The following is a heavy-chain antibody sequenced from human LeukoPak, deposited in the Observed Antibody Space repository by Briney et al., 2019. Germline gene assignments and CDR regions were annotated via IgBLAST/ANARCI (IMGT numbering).Heavy chain of an antibody. CDR3: ASLLSSGWGPVDDY. V-gene: IGHV3-48*03. Sequence: GGSLRLSCAASGITFSNYEMNWVRRAPGKGLEWVSYINPGGSNRFYAGSVRGRFTISRDDAKKSVYLQMNSLRAEDTAVYYCASLLSSGWGPVDDYWGQGIMVTVSS. CDR2: INPGGSNR. J-gene: IGHJ4*02. D-gene: IGHD6-19*01. CDR1: GITFSNYE.